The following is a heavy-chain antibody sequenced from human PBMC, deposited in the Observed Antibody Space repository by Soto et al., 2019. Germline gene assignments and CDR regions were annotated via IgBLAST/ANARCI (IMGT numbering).Heavy chain of an antibody. CDR1: GFTFSRYG. Sequence: PGGSLRLSCAASGFTFSRYGTHWVRQAPGRGLEWVAVIWYDGSNIYYADSVKGRFTISRDNSKDTLDLQMNSLRAEDTAVYYCARDREQWLVGYYFDYWGQGTLVTVSS. V-gene: IGHV3-33*01. CDR3: ARDREQWLVGYYFDY. D-gene: IGHD6-19*01. J-gene: IGHJ4*02. CDR2: IWYDGSNI.